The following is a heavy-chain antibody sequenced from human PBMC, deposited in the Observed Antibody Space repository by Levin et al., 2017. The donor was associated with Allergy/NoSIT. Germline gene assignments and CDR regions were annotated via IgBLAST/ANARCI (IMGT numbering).Heavy chain of an antibody. CDR1: GYTFSSNL. CDR2: VSPYNGKT. CDR3: ARDAVDSGFDS. Sequence: PGESLKISCKASGYTFSSNLITWVRQAPGQGLEWMGWVSPYNGKTNYAQKVQGRVSMTTETSTNTAYLELMSLRSDDTAVYYCARDAVDSGFDSWGQGTLVTVSS. J-gene: IGHJ4*02. V-gene: IGHV1-18*01. D-gene: IGHD5-12*01.